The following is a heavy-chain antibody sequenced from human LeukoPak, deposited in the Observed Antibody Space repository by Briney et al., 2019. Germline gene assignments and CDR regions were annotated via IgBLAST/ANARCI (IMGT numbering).Heavy chain of an antibody. D-gene: IGHD6-19*01. CDR1: GGSISSSSYY. V-gene: IGHV4-39*07. J-gene: IGHJ3*01. CDR2: IYYSGST. Sequence: SETLSLTCTVSGGSISSSSYYWGWIRQPPGKGLEWIGSIYYSGSTYYNPSLKSRVTISVDTSKNQFSLTLRSVTAADTAVYFCARETEKQWQYWGQGTMATVSS. CDR3: ARETEKQWQY.